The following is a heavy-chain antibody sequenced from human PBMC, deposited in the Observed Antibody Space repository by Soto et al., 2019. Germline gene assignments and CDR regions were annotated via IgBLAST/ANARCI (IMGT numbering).Heavy chain of an antibody. Sequence: GESLKISCKGSGYSFTSYWIGWVRQMPGKGLEWMGIIYPGDSDTRYSPSFQGQVTISADKSISTAYLQWSSLKASDTAMYYCARQAYDILTGYYPTHYFDYWGQGTLVTVSS. J-gene: IGHJ4*02. V-gene: IGHV5-51*01. D-gene: IGHD3-9*01. CDR2: IYPGDSDT. CDR1: GYSFTSYW. CDR3: ARQAYDILTGYYPTHYFDY.